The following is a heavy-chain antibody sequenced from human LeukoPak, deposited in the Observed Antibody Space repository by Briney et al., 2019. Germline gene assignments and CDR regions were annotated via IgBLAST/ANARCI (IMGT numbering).Heavy chain of an antibody. Sequence: GGSLRLSCAAFGFTFSDYYMSWIRQAPGKGLEWVSYISSSGSTIYYADSVKGRFTISRDNAKNSLYLQMNSLRSDDTAVYYCARDHSSSGQLFDYWGQGTLVTVSS. D-gene: IGHD6-13*01. CDR3: ARDHSSSGQLFDY. J-gene: IGHJ4*02. V-gene: IGHV3-11*01. CDR2: ISSSGSTI. CDR1: GFTFSDYY.